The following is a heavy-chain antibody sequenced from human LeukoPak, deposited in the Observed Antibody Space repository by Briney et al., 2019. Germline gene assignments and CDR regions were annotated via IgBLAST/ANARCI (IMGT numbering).Heavy chain of an antibody. V-gene: IGHV3-9*01. CDR1: GFTFDDYA. D-gene: IGHD4-23*01. J-gene: IGHJ4*02. Sequence: GGSLRLSCAASGFTFDDYAMHWVRQAPGKGLEWVSGISWNSGSIGYADSVKGRFTISRDNAKNTLYLQMNSLGAEDTAVYYCAKTSPGGYFDYWGQGTLVTVSS. CDR2: ISWNSGSI. CDR3: AKTSPGGYFDY.